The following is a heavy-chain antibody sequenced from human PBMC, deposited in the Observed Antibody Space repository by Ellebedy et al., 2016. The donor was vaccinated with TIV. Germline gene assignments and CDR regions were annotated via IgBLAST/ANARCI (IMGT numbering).Heavy chain of an antibody. D-gene: IGHD6-6*01. V-gene: IGHV3-48*02. CDR1: GFDFSQYG. Sequence: GGSLRLSXTVSGFDFSQYGMNWDRQAPGKGLQWVSYISGSGGGMTYADSVKGRFTISRDNAKNSLYLHMNSLRDEDTAVYYCARGGAARPDYWGPGTLVTVSS. CDR3: ARGGAARPDY. J-gene: IGHJ4*02. CDR2: ISGSGGGM.